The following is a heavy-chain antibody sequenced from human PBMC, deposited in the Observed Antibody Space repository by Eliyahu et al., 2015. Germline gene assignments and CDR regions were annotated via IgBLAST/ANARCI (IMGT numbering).Heavy chain of an antibody. D-gene: IGHD3-22*01. CDR3: APVPDDRSPP. Sequence: EVLLLESGGGFVQPGGSLRLSCAASGFTFHNYAMXWVRQAPGKGLEWVSTISGSDGSTYYADSVRGRFTISRDNSKKMLFLQMNSLRPEDTAIYYCAPVPDDRSPPWGQGALVTVSS. CDR2: ISGSDGST. V-gene: IGHV3-23*01. CDR1: GFTFHNYA. J-gene: IGHJ5*02.